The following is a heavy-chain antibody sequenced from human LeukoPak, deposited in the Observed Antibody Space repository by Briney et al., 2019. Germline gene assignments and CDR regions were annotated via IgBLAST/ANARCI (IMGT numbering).Heavy chain of an antibody. CDR2: ISSSSSYI. V-gene: IGHV3-21*01. D-gene: IGHD1-7*01. J-gene: IGHJ4*02. Sequence: PGGSLRLSCAASGFTFSSYSMNWVRQAPGKGLEWVSSISSSSSYIYYADSVKGRFTISRDNAKNSLYLQMNSLRAEDTAVYYCARDHGVTGTTSDYWGQGTLVTVSS. CDR1: GFTFSSYS. CDR3: ARDHGVTGTTSDY.